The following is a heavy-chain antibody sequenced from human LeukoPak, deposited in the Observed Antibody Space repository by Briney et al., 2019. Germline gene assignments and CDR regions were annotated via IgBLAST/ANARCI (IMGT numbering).Heavy chain of an antibody. Sequence: GASVKVSCKASGYTFTGYYIHWVRQAPGQGLEWMGWINPNSGGTNYAQKFQGRVTTTRDTSISTAYMELSRLRSDDTAVYYCAPAGSIAVTDQFYFDYWGQGTLVTVSS. V-gene: IGHV1-2*02. J-gene: IGHJ4*02. CDR3: APAGSIAVTDQFYFDY. CDR2: INPNSGGT. D-gene: IGHD6-19*01. CDR1: GYTFTGYY.